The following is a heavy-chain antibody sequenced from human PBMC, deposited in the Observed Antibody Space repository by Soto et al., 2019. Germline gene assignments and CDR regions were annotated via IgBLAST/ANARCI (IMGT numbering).Heavy chain of an antibody. CDR2: IYYSGST. D-gene: IGHD4-17*01. J-gene: IGHJ4*02. CDR3: ARHYSRDYGDPRQFDY. Sequence: SETLSLTCTVSCGSISSYYWSWIRQPPGKGLEWIGYIYYSGSTNYSPSLKSRVTISVDTSKNQFSLKLSSVTAADTAVYYCARHYSRDYGDPRQFDYWGQGTLVTVSS. V-gene: IGHV4-59*08. CDR1: CGSISSYY.